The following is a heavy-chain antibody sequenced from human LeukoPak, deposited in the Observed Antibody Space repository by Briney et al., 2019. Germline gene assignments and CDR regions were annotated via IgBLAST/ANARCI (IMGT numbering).Heavy chain of an antibody. J-gene: IGHJ4*02. Sequence: PSETLSLTCTVSGGSISSSSYYWSWIRQPAGKGLEWIGRIYTSGSTNYNPSLKSRVTISVDTSKNQFSLKLSSVTAADTAVYYCASASRRSYYFDYWGQGTLVTVSS. CDR1: GGSISSSSYY. CDR2: IYTSGST. CDR3: ASASRRSYYFDY. V-gene: IGHV4-61*02. D-gene: IGHD1-26*01.